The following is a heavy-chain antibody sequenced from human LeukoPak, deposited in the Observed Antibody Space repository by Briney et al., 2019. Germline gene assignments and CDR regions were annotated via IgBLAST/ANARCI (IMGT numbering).Heavy chain of an antibody. CDR3: ATFIAYSTPFDY. Sequence: PGGSLRLSCGASGFTFSNYAMSWVRQAPGKGLEWVSLISNSGGNTYYADSVKGRFTISRDNSKNTLYLQINSLRAEDTALYYCATFIAYSTPFDYWGQGTQVTVAS. CDR1: GFTFSNYA. V-gene: IGHV3-23*01. D-gene: IGHD2/OR15-2a*01. J-gene: IGHJ4*02. CDR2: ISNSGGNT.